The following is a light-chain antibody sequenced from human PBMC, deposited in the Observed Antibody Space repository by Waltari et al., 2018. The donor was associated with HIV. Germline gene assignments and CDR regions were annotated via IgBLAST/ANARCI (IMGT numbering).Light chain of an antibody. Sequence: DPVSITCRASQDINNYLVWFQQKPGKAPKSLIYGASSLQSGVPSTFSASGTGTDFTLTISSLQPEDFATYYCQQYKSYPITFGQGTRLEIK. J-gene: IGKJ5*01. CDR2: GAS. V-gene: IGKV1-16*01. CDR1: QDINNY. CDR3: QQYKSYPIT.